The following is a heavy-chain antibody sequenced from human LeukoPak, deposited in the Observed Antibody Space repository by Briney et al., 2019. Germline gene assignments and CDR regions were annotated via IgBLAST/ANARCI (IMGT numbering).Heavy chain of an antibody. J-gene: IGHJ4*02. CDR2: ISGSGGGT. V-gene: IGHV3-23*01. Sequence: GSLRLSCAASGFTFSTDAMSWVRQAPGKGLEWVSLISGSGGGTYCANSVKGRFTIPRDNSKNPLYLQMDSLRTEDTAVYYCAKERATTTTFDYWGQGTLITVSS. CDR3: AKERATTTTFDY. CDR1: GFTFSTDA. D-gene: IGHD1-26*01.